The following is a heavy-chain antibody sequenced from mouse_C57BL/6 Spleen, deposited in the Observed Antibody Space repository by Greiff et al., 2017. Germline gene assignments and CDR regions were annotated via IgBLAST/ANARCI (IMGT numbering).Heavy chain of an antibody. J-gene: IGHJ2*01. CDR1: GYTFTSYW. V-gene: IGHV1-72*01. CDR2: IDPNSGGT. D-gene: IGHD1-1*01. Sequence: QVQLKQPGAELVKPGASVKLSCKASGYTFTSYWMHWVKQRPGRGLEWIGRIDPNSGGTKYNEKFKSKATLTVDKPSSTAYMQLSSLTSEDSAVYYCARTGDYYGSRYYFDYWGQGTTLTVSS. CDR3: ARTGDYYGSRYYFDY.